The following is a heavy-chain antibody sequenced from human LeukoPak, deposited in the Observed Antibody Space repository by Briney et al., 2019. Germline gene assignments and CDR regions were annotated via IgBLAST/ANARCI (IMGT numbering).Heavy chain of an antibody. CDR3: ARVAGNCGGDCYRLLY. J-gene: IGHJ4*02. V-gene: IGHV1-8*01. CDR2: MNPNSGNT. Sequence: ASVKVSCKASGYTFTTYDINWVRQATGQGLEWLGWMNPNSGNTGYAQKFQGRVTVTRNISITTAYMEFTNLRSEDTAVYYCARVAGNCGGDCYRLLYWGQGTLVTVSS. D-gene: IGHD2-21*01. CDR1: GYTFTTYD.